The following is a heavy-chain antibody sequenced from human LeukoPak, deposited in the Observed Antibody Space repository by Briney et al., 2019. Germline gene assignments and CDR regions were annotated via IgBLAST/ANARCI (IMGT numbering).Heavy chain of an antibody. V-gene: IGHV3-64D*06. J-gene: IGHJ5*02. CDR3: VKDQHCSTINCATRTGFDP. D-gene: IGHD2-2*01. CDR1: GFTFSNYA. CDR2: ISSTGGST. Sequence: PGGSLRLSCSASGFTFSNYAMHWVRQAPGKGLEFVSGISSTGGSTNYPDSVKDRFSISRDNSKNTLYLQMTSLRADDTAVYYCVKDQHCSTINCATRTGFDPWGQGTSVTVSS.